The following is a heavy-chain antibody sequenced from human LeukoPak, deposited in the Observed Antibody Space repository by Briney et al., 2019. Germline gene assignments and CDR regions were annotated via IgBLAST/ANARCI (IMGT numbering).Heavy chain of an antibody. J-gene: IGHJ4*02. CDR2: IYSTGRT. Sequence: PSETLSLTCTVSGGSISSYYGSWIRQPAGKGLEWLGRIYSTGRTNYNPSLKSRVTMSVDTSKNQFPLRLRSVTAADTGVYYCAMQIASAGTAGFDFWRQGALVTVCS. CDR1: GGSISSYY. V-gene: IGHV4-4*07. D-gene: IGHD6-13*01. CDR3: AMQIASAGTAGFDF.